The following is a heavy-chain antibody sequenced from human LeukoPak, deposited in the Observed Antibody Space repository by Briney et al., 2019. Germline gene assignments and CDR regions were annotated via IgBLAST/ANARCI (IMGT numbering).Heavy chain of an antibody. D-gene: IGHD2-15*01. CDR2: ISYDGSNK. Sequence: PGGSLRLSCAASGFTFSSYAMHWVRQAPGKGLEWVAVISYDGSNKYYADSVKGRFTISRDNPKNTLYLQMNSLRAEDTAVYYCARDYATDIVVVVAAKTPPDYWGQGTLVTVSS. V-gene: IGHV3-30*04. CDR3: ARDYATDIVVVVAAKTPPDY. J-gene: IGHJ4*02. CDR1: GFTFSSYA.